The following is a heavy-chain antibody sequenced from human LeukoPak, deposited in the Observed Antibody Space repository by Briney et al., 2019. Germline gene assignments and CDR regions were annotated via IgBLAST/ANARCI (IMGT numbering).Heavy chain of an antibody. CDR2: IYPGDSDT. V-gene: IGHV5-51*01. D-gene: IGHD3-10*01. J-gene: IGHJ6*02. CDR3: AIPSYGSGSCGPGLDV. Sequence: GESLKISCKGSGYSFTSYWIGWVRQMPGKGLEWMGIIYPGDSDTRYSPSFQGQVTISADKSISTAYLQWSSLKASDTAMYYCAIPSYGSGSCGPGLDVWGQGTTVTVSS. CDR1: GYSFTSYW.